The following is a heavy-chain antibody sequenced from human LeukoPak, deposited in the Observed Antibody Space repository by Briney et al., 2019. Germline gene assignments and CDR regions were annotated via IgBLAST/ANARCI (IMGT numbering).Heavy chain of an antibody. Sequence: GGSLRLSCAASGFTFRNYWMSWVRQAPGKGLEWVANINQDGSEKYYVDSVKGRFTISRDNAKNSLYLQMNSLRAEDTAVYYCARDTEPAGIMWDYGGQGTLVTVSS. D-gene: IGHD2-2*01. V-gene: IGHV3-7*05. J-gene: IGHJ4*02. CDR1: GFTFRNYW. CDR3: ARDTEPAGIMWDY. CDR2: INQDGSEK.